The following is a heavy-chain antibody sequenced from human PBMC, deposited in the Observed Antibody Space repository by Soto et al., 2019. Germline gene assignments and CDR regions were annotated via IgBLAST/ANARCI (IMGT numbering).Heavy chain of an antibody. Sequence: SVKVSCKASGGTFSSYAISWVRQAPGQGLEWMGGIIPIFGTANYAQKFQGRVTITADESTSTAYMELSSLRSKDTAVYYCARGPPRSSGYYQTLFDYWGQGTLVTVSS. CDR1: GGTFSSYA. CDR3: ARGPPRSSGYYQTLFDY. D-gene: IGHD3-22*01. J-gene: IGHJ4*02. V-gene: IGHV1-69*13. CDR2: IIPIFGTA.